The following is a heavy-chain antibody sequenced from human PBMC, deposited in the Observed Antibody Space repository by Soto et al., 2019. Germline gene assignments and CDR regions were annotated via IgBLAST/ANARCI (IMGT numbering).Heavy chain of an antibody. D-gene: IGHD3-10*01. CDR1: GGSISSGGYY. J-gene: IGHJ5*02. CDR2: IYYSGST. V-gene: IGHV4-31*03. Sequence: SETLSLTCTVSGGSISSGGYYWSWIRQYPGKGLEWIGYIYYSGSTYYNPSLKSRVTISVDTSNNQFSLKLSFVTAADTAVYYCAREEVAYYDSGSYNWFDPWGQGILVT. CDR3: AREEVAYYDSGSYNWFDP.